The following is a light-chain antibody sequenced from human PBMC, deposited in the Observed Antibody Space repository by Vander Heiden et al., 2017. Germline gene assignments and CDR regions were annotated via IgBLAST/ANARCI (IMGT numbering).Light chain of an antibody. CDR3: QAWDSSTVV. J-gene: IGLJ2*01. Sequence: SYEPTQPPSVSVSPGQTASITCSGDKLGDKYACWYQHKPGQSPVLVIYQDSKRPSGIPERFSGSNSGNTATLTISGTQAMDEADYYCQAWDSSTVVFGGGTKLTVL. V-gene: IGLV3-1*01. CDR1: KLGDKY. CDR2: QDS.